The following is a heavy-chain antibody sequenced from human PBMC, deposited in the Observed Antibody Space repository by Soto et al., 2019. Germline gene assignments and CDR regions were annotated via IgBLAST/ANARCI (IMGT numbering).Heavy chain of an antibody. D-gene: IGHD2-21*02. J-gene: IGHJ4*02. Sequence: SETLSLTCTVSGGSISSYYWGWIRQPPGKGLEWIGYIYYSGSTNYNPSLKSRVTISVDTSKNQFSLKLSSVTAADTAVFYCAGTPTSTYCGGDCYLFDYWGQGTLVTVSS. V-gene: IGHV4-59*01. CDR2: IYYSGST. CDR3: AGTPTSTYCGGDCYLFDY. CDR1: GGSISSYY.